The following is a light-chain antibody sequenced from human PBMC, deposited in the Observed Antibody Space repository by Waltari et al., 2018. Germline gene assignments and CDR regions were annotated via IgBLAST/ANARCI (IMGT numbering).Light chain of an antibody. Sequence: EIVITQSTESLWGALGERATINCKSSDSVFYSSNNKNYLGWYQHKPGLPPKLLIHWASTRESGVPDRFSGSGSGTDFTLTISSLQAEDVAVYYCQQYHSPPYTFGQGTRLEIK. CDR2: WAS. CDR3: QQYHSPPYT. CDR1: DSVFYSSNNKNY. V-gene: IGKV4-1*01. J-gene: IGKJ2*01.